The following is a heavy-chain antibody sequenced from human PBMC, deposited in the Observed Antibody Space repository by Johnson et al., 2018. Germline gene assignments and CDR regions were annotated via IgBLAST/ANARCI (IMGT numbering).Heavy chain of an antibody. V-gene: IGHV3-49*03. J-gene: IGHJ3*02. CDR1: GFTFGDYG. D-gene: IGHD1-26*01. Sequence: VQLVQSGGGLVQPGRSLRLSCTASGFTFGDYGMSWFRQAPGKGLEWVGFIRSKPYGGTTEYAASVQGRFTISRDDSKGIAYLQMNSLKTEDQAVYYCTRDAYRGSYLGRGAFDIWGQGTMVTVSS. CDR2: IRSKPYGGTT. CDR3: TRDAYRGSYLGRGAFDI.